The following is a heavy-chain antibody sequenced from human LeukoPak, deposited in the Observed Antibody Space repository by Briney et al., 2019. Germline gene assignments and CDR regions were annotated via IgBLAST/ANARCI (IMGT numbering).Heavy chain of an antibody. V-gene: IGHV4-34*01. CDR1: GGSFSCYY. Sequence: SETLSLTCAVYGGSFSCYYWSWIRQPPGKGLEWIGEINHSGSTNYNPSLKSRVTISVDTSKNQFSLKLSSVTAADTAVYYCARSHYYDSSGYETPFDYWGQGTLVTVSS. J-gene: IGHJ4*02. CDR3: ARSHYYDSSGYETPFDY. CDR2: INHSGST. D-gene: IGHD3-22*01.